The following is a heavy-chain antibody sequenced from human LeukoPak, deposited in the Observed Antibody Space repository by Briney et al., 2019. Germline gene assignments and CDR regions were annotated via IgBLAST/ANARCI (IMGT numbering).Heavy chain of an antibody. CDR2: IRSEANSYAS. CDR3: TRPHPSCTGGVCFWD. J-gene: IGHJ1*01. Sequence: WGSLKLSCAASGFTFSGSAIHWVRQASGKGLEWVGRIRSEANSYASSYAASVRGRFTISRDDSTYTTYLQMNSLKTEDTAVYYSTRPHPSCTGGVCFWDWGQGTLVTVSS. D-gene: IGHD2-8*02. CDR1: GFTFSGSA. V-gene: IGHV3-73*01.